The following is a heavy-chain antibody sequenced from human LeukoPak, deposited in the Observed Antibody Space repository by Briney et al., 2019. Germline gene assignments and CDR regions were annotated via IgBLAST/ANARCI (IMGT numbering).Heavy chain of an antibody. D-gene: IGHD5-18*01. CDR2: ISGSGGGT. J-gene: IGHJ4*02. Sequence: GGSLRLSCAASGFTFSSNAMSWVSQAPGKGLEGVLSISGSGGGTYYAASVKGRFTISRDNSKNTLYLQMNSLRAEDTAVYYCAKHTALVSTPVDYWGQGTLVTVSS. CDR1: GFTFSSNA. CDR3: AKHTALVSTPVDY. V-gene: IGHV3-23*01.